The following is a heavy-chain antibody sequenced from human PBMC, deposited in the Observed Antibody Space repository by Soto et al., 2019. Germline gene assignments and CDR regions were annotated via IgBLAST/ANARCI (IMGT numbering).Heavy chain of an antibody. CDR1: GYSFTSYW. Sequence: GESLKISCKGSGYSFTSYWIGWVRQMPGKGLEWMGIIYPGDSDTRYSPSFQGQVTISADKSIRTAYLQWSSLKASDTAMYYCARHVGYGDDSYYYYGMDVWGQGTTVTVSS. CDR2: IYPGDSDT. CDR3: ARHVGYGDDSYYYYGMDV. V-gene: IGHV5-51*01. D-gene: IGHD4-17*01. J-gene: IGHJ6*02.